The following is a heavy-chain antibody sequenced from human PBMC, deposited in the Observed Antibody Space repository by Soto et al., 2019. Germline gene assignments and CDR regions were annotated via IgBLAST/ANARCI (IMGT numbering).Heavy chain of an antibody. CDR2: ISSTTNYT. V-gene: IGHV3-21*06. J-gene: IGHJ4*02. Sequence: EVQLLESGGGLVKPGGSLRLSCAASGFTFTMYSMNWVRQAPGKGLEWVSSISSTTNYTYYGDSMKGRFTISRDNAKNSLYLEMNSLRAEDTAVYYCARESEDLTSNFDYWGQGTLVTVSS. CDR1: GFTFTMYS. CDR3: ARESEDLTSNFDY.